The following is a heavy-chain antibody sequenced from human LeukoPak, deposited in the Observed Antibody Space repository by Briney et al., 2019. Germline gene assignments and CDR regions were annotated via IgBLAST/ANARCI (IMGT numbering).Heavy chain of an antibody. D-gene: IGHD3-22*01. Sequence: SVKVSCKASGGTFSSYAISWVRQAPGQGLEWMGGIIPIFGAANYAQKFQGRVTITADKSTSTAYMELSSLRSEDTAVYYCASVTMIVVVAHDAFDIWGQGTMVTVSS. CDR3: ASVTMIVVVAHDAFDI. V-gene: IGHV1-69*06. CDR2: IIPIFGAA. CDR1: GGTFSSYA. J-gene: IGHJ3*02.